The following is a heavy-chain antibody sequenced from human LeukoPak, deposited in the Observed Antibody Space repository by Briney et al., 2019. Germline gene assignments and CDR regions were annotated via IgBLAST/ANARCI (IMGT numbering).Heavy chain of an antibody. Sequence: PSETLSLTCAVYGGSFSNYYWSWIRQPPGKGLEWIGEINHSGSTNYNPSLKSRVTISVDTSKNQFSLKLSSVTAADTAVYYCARPLGYCSGGSCYGAYNWFDPWGQGTLVTVSS. J-gene: IGHJ5*02. V-gene: IGHV4-34*01. CDR3: ARPLGYCSGGSCYGAYNWFDP. D-gene: IGHD2-15*01. CDR1: GGSFSNYY. CDR2: INHSGST.